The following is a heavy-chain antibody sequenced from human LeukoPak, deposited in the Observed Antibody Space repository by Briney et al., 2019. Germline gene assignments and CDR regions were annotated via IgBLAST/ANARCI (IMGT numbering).Heavy chain of an antibody. CDR2: IYYSGST. CDR1: GGSFSGYY. D-gene: IGHD3-16*01. CDR3: ARLPIMAYYYMDV. V-gene: IGHV4-39*01. J-gene: IGHJ6*03. Sequence: SETLSLTCAVYGGSFSGYYWGWIRQPPGKGLEWIGSIYYSGSTYYNPSLKSRVTISVGTSKNQFSLKLSSVTAADTAAYYCARLPIMAYYYMDVWGKGTTVTVSS.